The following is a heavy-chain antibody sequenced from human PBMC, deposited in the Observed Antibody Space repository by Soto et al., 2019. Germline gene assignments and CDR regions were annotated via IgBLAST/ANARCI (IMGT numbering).Heavy chain of an antibody. Sequence: PGGSLRLSCEASGFTFSRYSMNWVRQAPGKGLEWVSSISRDSSYIYYADSLKGRFTISRDNAKNSLFLQMLSLRAEDTAVYYCARDPGIAARLNWFDPWGQGTLVTVSS. D-gene: IGHD6-6*01. CDR3: ARDPGIAARLNWFDP. J-gene: IGHJ5*02. V-gene: IGHV3-21*01. CDR2: ISRDSSYI. CDR1: GFTFSRYS.